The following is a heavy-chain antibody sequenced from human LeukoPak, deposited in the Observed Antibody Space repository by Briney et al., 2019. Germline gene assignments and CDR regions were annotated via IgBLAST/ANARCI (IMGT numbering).Heavy chain of an antibody. V-gene: IGHV3-30*02. J-gene: IGHJ4*02. Sequence: GGSLRLSCAASGFTFSSYGMHWVRQAPGKGLEWVAFIRYDGSNKYYADSVKGRFTISRDNAKNSLYLQMNSLRAEDTAAYYCARSGVLRFLEWSSYFDYWGQGTLVTVSS. D-gene: IGHD3-3*01. CDR1: GFTFSSYG. CDR3: ARSGVLRFLEWSSYFDY. CDR2: IRYDGSNK.